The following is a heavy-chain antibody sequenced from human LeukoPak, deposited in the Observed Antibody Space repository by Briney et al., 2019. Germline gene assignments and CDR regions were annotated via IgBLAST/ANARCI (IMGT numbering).Heavy chain of an antibody. CDR3: AREGSMTARPFVSIDY. CDR1: GGSISSYY. D-gene: IGHD2-21*02. J-gene: IGHJ4*02. V-gene: IGHV4-4*07. Sequence: KPSETLSLTCTVSGGSISSYYWSWIRQPAGKGLEWIGRIHTSGNTDYNPSLKSRVTMSVDTSKNQFSLKLNSVTAADTAVYYCAREGSMTARPFVSIDYWGQGTLVTVSS. CDR2: IHTSGNT.